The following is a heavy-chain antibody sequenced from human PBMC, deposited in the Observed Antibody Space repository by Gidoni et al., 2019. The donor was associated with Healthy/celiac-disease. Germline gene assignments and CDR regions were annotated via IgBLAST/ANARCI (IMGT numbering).Heavy chain of an antibody. CDR1: GGPISSSSYY. CDR3: ARHCSSTSCYTRGVYYYYGMDV. CDR2: IYYSGST. V-gene: IGHV4-39*01. Sequence: QLQLQESGPGLVKPSETLSLTCTVSGGPISSSSYYWGWIRQPPGKGLEWIGSIYYSGSTYYNPSLKSRVTISVDTSKNQFSLKLSSVTAADTAVYYCARHCSSTSCYTRGVYYYYGMDVWGQGTTVTVSS. D-gene: IGHD2-2*02. J-gene: IGHJ6*02.